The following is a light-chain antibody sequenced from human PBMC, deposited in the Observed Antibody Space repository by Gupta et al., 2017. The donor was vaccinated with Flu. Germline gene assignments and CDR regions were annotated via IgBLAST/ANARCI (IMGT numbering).Light chain of an antibody. CDR2: DDN. CDR1: KMGSRS. Sequence: GKTARIRWEADKMGSRSVDWYMQKPGQAPVLVVFDDNDRPSGIPERFSGSNSDNTATLTIIGVEAGDEADYFCQRGDTSTAHVVFGGGTKLTVL. J-gene: IGLJ2*01. V-gene: IGLV3-21*03. CDR3: QRGDTSTAHVV.